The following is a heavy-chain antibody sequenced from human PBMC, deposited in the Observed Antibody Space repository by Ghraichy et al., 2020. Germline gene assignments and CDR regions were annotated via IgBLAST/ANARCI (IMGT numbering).Heavy chain of an antibody. CDR3: ARAQSAYNYGPLGTC. CDR2: IYSGGST. Sequence: GGSLRLSCAASGFTVSSNYMSWVRQAPGKGLEWVSVIYSGGSTYYADSVKGRFTVSRDNSKNTLWLQMNSLRAEDTAVYYCARAQSAYNYGPLGTCWGRGTLVTVSS. D-gene: IGHD2-21*01. J-gene: IGHJ4*02. V-gene: IGHV3-53*01. CDR1: GFTVSSNY.